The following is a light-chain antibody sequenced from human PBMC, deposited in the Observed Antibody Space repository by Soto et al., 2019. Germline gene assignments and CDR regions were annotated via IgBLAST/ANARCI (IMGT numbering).Light chain of an antibody. CDR1: SSNIGSKT. J-gene: IGLJ2*01. Sequence: QSVLTQPPSASGTPGQRVTISCSGSSSNIGSKTVNWYQQLPGTAPKLLIYSNNQRPSGVPDRSGSKSGTSASLAISGLQSEDEADYYCAAWDDSLNGVVFGGGTKLTVL. CDR2: SNN. V-gene: IGLV1-44*01. CDR3: AAWDDSLNGVV.